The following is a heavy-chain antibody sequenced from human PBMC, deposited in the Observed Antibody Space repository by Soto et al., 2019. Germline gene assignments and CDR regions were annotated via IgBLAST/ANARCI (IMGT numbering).Heavy chain of an antibody. CDR1: GFTFSSYW. V-gene: IGHV3-7*01. Sequence: EVQLVESGGGLVQPGGSLRLSCAASGFTFSSYWMSWVRQAPGKGLEWVANIKQDGSEKYYVDSVKGRFTISRDNAKNPLYLQMNSLRAEDTAVYYCARHIVVVVAARYYYYGMDVWGQGTTVTVSS. D-gene: IGHD2-15*01. CDR2: IKQDGSEK. CDR3: ARHIVVVVAARYYYYGMDV. J-gene: IGHJ6*02.